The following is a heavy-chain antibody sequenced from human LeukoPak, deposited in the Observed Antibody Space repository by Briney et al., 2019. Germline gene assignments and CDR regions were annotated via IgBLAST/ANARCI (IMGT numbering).Heavy chain of an antibody. Sequence: GGSLRLSCAASGFTFSGSAMHWVRQASGKGLEWVGRIRSKANSYATAYAASVKGRFTISRDDSKNTAYLQMNSLKTEDTAVYYCTRHGDGYNNHRDYWGQGTLVTVSS. CDR1: GFTFSGSA. CDR2: IRSKANSYAT. CDR3: TRHGDGYNNHRDY. V-gene: IGHV3-73*01. D-gene: IGHD5-24*01. J-gene: IGHJ4*02.